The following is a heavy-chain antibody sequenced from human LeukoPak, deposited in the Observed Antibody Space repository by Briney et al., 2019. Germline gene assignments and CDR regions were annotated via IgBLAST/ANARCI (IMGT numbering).Heavy chain of an antibody. J-gene: IGHJ5*02. D-gene: IGHD5-12*01. CDR1: GFSFSSFA. V-gene: IGHV3-20*04. Sequence: GGSLRLSCAASGFSFSSFALHWVRQAPGKGLEWVSGINWNGGSTGYADSVKGRFTISRDNAKNSLYLQMNSLRAEDTALYYCAREVGYGYNWFDPWGQGTLVTVSS. CDR2: INWNGGST. CDR3: AREVGYGYNWFDP.